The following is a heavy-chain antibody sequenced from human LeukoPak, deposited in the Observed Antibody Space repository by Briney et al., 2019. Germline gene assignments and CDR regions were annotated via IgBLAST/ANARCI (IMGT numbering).Heavy chain of an antibody. CDR3: ARLVSSLVATPPAVFMDV. D-gene: IGHD5-12*01. V-gene: IGHV3-33*01. J-gene: IGHJ6*02. CDR2: XXXXGSNK. CDR1: GFTFXSXX. Sequence: PGGSLRLSXAASGFTFXSXXXXXXRHAPGKGXXXXXVXXXXGSNKYYADSVKGRXXISRDNSKNTLYLQMNSLRAEDTAVYYCARLVSSLVATPPAVFMDVWGQGTTVTVSS.